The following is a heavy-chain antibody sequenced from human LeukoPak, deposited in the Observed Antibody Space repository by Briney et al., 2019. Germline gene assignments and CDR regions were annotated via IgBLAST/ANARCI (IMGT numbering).Heavy chain of an antibody. CDR3: SSGLSVLRSNNTPVDY. CDR1: GFTFSGSA. J-gene: IGHJ4*02. Sequence: GGSLRLSCAASGFTFSGSAMHWVRQASGKGLEWVGRIRSKANNYATAYAASVKGRFTISRDDSKNTAYLQMNSLKTGDTAVYFCSSGLSVLRSNNTPVDYWGQGTLVTVSS. CDR2: IRSKANNYAT. D-gene: IGHD4-17*01. V-gene: IGHV3-73*01.